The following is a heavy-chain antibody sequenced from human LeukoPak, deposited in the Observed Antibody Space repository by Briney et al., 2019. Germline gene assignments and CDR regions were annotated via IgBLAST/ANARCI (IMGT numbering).Heavy chain of an antibody. Sequence: SETLSLTCTVSGGSISSYYWSWIRQPPGKGLEWIGYIYYTGTTNYNPSLKSRVTISVDTSKNQFSLNLNSVTAADTAVYYCARASGRYSGYGYWGQGTLVTVSS. CDR1: GGSISSYY. CDR2: IYYTGTT. D-gene: IGHD5-12*01. V-gene: IGHV4-59*01. CDR3: ARASGRYSGYGY. J-gene: IGHJ4*02.